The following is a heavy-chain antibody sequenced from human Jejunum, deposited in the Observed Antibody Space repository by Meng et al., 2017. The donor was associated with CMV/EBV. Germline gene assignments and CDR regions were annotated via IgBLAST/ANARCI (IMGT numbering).Heavy chain of an antibody. D-gene: IGHD1-26*01. Sequence: LGLSGAASGCTFSGHWMHWVRQLPGKGLEWVSGINFGGSNTFYADSVKGRFTISRDNANNMVYLQMNSLSAEDTAVYYCEEFEVGWGQGTLVTVSS. CDR3: EEFEVG. CDR2: INFGGSNT. J-gene: IGHJ4*02. CDR1: GCTFSGHW. V-gene: IGHV3-74*01.